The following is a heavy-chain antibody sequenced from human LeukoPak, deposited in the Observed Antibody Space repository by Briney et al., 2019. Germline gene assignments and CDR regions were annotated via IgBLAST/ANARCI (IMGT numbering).Heavy chain of an antibody. CDR1: GYTFSGYY. CDR3: ARLRLGELSLRGYNWFDP. J-gene: IGHJ5*02. D-gene: IGHD3-16*02. V-gene: IGHV1-2*02. Sequence: GASVKVSCKASGYTFSGYYIHWVRQAPGQRPEWMGWINPNSGGTNYAQKFQGRVTMTRDTSISTAYMELSRLRSDDTAVYYCARLRLGELSLRGYNWFDPWGQGTLVTVSS. CDR2: INPNSGGT.